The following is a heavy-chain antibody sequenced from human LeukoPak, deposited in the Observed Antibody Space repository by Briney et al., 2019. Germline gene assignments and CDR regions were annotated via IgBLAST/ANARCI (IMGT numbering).Heavy chain of an antibody. CDR3: ARKTDSSGSGDY. J-gene: IGHJ4*02. D-gene: IGHD3-22*01. CDR2: ISSSRSTI. Sequence: GGSLRLSCAASGFTFSDYYMSWIRQAPGKGLVWVSYISSSRSTIYYADSVKGRFTISRDNAKNSLYLQMNSLRADDTAVYYCARKTDSSGSGDYWGQGTLVTVSS. CDR1: GFTFSDYY. V-gene: IGHV3-11*01.